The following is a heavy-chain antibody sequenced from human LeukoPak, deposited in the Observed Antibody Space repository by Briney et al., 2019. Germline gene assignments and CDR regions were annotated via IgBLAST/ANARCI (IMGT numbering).Heavy chain of an antibody. J-gene: IGHJ5*02. Sequence: SETLSLTCTVSGDPISSGDYYWSWIRQPPGKGLEWIGYIYRSGTTYYNPSLKSRVIISIDTSQNQFSLKLTSLTAADTAIYYCARRNIQLWSGRFDPWGQGTLVTVSS. CDR3: ARRNIQLWSGRFDP. CDR1: GDPISSGDYY. D-gene: IGHD5-18*01. V-gene: IGHV4-30-4*01. CDR2: IYRSGTT.